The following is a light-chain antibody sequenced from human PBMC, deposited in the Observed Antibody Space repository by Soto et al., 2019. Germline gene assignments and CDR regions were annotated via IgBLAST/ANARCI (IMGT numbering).Light chain of an antibody. CDR2: GAS. CDR3: QQYGSPGT. Sequence: EIVLTQSPGTLSLSPGERATLSCRASQSVSSVYLAWYQQKPGQAPRLLIYGASNRATGIPDRFNGSGSGTDFTLTINRLEPEDFAVYYCQQYGSPGTFGPGTKVDIK. V-gene: IGKV3-20*01. CDR1: QSVSSVY. J-gene: IGKJ3*01.